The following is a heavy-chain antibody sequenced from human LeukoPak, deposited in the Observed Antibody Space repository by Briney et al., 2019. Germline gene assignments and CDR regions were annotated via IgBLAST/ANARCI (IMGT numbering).Heavy chain of an antibody. D-gene: IGHD2-15*01. Sequence: GGSLRLSCVASGLTVSSYSMNWVRQAPGKGLEWVSYISSSSSTIYYADSVKGRFTISRDNAKNSLDLQMNSLRDEDTAVYYCARARASGRSGFDYRGQGTLVTVSS. V-gene: IGHV3-48*02. CDR3: ARARASGRSGFDY. J-gene: IGHJ4*02. CDR1: GLTVSSYS. CDR2: ISSSSSTI.